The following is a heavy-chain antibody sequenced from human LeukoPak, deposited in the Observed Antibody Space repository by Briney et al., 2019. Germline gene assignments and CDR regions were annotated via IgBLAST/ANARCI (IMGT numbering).Heavy chain of an antibody. Sequence: GGSLRLSCAASGFTFSSYAMSWVRQAPGKGLEWVSAISGSGGSTYYADSVKGRFTISRGNSKNTLYLQMNSLRAEDTAVYYCAKDRWLRPEFDYWGQGTLVTVSS. D-gene: IGHD5-12*01. J-gene: IGHJ4*02. CDR1: GFTFSSYA. CDR2: ISGSGGST. V-gene: IGHV3-23*01. CDR3: AKDRWLRPEFDY.